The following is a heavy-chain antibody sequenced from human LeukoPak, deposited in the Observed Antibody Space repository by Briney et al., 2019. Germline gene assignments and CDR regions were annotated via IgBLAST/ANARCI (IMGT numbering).Heavy chain of an antibody. D-gene: IGHD6-13*01. V-gene: IGHV1-46*03. CDR1: GYTFTSYY. CDR3: AYCSSSWTVYYYYYMDV. J-gene: IGHJ6*03. CDR2: INPSGGST. Sequence: ASVKVSCKASGYTFTSYYMHWVRQAPGQGLEWMGVINPSGGSTSYAQKFQGKVTMTRDMSTSTVYMELSSLRSEDTAVYYCAYCSSSWTVYYYYYMDVWGKGTTVTVSS.